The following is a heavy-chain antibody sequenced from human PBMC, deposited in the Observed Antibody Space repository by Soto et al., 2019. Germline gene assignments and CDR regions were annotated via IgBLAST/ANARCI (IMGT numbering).Heavy chain of an antibody. J-gene: IGHJ4*02. V-gene: IGHV4-31*03. CDR2: IHYSGNT. Sequence: SETLYLTCTASGGSIGSGGYYWSWIRQHPGKGLEWIGYIHYSGNTYYNPSLESRVTISIDTSKNQFSLKLSSVTAADTAVYHCARTLYSTSWTPIYYFDYWGQGTLVTVSS. CDR3: ARTLYSTSWTPIYYFDY. D-gene: IGHD6-13*01. CDR1: GGSIGSGGYY.